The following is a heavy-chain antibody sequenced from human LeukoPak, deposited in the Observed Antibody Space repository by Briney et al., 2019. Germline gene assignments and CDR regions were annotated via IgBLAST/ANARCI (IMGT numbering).Heavy chain of an antibody. V-gene: IGHV3-48*02. Sequence: PGGSLRLSCAASGFIFSSYSMNWVRQAPGKGLEWVSYISSSSSTIYYADSVKGRFTISRDNAKNSLYLQMNSLRDEDTAVYYCARAHGSGSYYPYYYYYMDVWGKGTTVTVSS. CDR2: ISSSSSTI. D-gene: IGHD3-10*01. CDR3: ARAHGSGSYYPYYYYYMDV. J-gene: IGHJ6*03. CDR1: GFIFSSYS.